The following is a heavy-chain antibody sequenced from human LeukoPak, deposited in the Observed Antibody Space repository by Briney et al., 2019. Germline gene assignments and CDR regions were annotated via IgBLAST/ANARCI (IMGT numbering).Heavy chain of an antibody. CDR2: ISSSSSYI. V-gene: IGHV3-21*01. CDR1: GFTFSSYS. Sequence: GGSLRLSCAASGFTFSSYSMNWVRQAPGKGLEWVSSISSSSSYIYYADSVKGRFTISRDNAKNSLYLQMNSLRAEDTAVYYCAKDFFRGVVVVAATVWFDPWGQGTLVTVSS. D-gene: IGHD2-15*01. CDR3: AKDFFRGVVVVAATVWFDP. J-gene: IGHJ5*02.